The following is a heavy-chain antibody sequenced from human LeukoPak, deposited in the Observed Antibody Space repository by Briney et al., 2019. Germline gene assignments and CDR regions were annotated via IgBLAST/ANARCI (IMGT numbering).Heavy chain of an antibody. CDR1: GFTFSIYG. CDR3: AKDVWRYYGSGSYFDY. V-gene: IGHV3-30*18. Sequence: GGSLRLSCAASGFTFSIYGMHWVRQAPGKGLEWVAVVSYDGSNKYYADSVKGRFTISRDNSKNTLYLQMNSLRAEDTAVYYCAKDVWRYYGSGSYFDYWGQGTLVTVSS. CDR2: VSYDGSNK. J-gene: IGHJ4*02. D-gene: IGHD3-10*01.